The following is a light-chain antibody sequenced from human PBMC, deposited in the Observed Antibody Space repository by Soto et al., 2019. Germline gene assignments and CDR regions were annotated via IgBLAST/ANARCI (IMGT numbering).Light chain of an antibody. V-gene: IGKV3-20*01. CDR2: GAS. Sequence: EIVLTQSPGTLSFSPGERATLSCRASQSVSSNFLAWYQQKPGQAPRLLIYGASSRATGIPDRFSGSGSGTDFTLTISRLEPEDFALYYCQQYGPSGGAFGPGTKVDLK. J-gene: IGKJ3*01. CDR1: QSVSSNF. CDR3: QQYGPSGGA.